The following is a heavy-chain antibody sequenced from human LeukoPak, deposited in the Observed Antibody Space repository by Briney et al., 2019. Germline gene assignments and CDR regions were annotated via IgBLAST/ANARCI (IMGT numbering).Heavy chain of an antibody. V-gene: IGHV3-9*01. J-gene: IGHJ4*02. CDR3: AKAPRSTVTTSYFDY. CDR2: ISWSSGNI. D-gene: IGHD4-17*01. CDR1: GFTFDDYA. Sequence: GGSLRLSCAASGFTFDDYAMHWVRQAPGKGLEWVSGISWSSGNIGYADSVKGRFTISRDNAKNSLYLQMNSLRAEDTALYYCAKAPRSTVTTSYFDYWGQGTLVTVSS.